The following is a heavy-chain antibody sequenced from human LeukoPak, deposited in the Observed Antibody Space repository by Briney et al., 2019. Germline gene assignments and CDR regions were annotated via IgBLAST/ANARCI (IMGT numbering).Heavy chain of an antibody. V-gene: IGHV4-34*01. CDR2: INHSGST. J-gene: IGHJ3*02. Sequence: PSETLSLTCAVYGGSFSGYYWSWIRQPPGKGLEWIGEINHSGSTNYNPSLKSRVTISVDTSKNQFSLKLSSVTAADTAVYYCAGSRYDFWSGYSNRDAFDIWGQGTMVTVSS. D-gene: IGHD3-3*01. CDR1: GGSFSGYY. CDR3: AGSRYDFWSGYSNRDAFDI.